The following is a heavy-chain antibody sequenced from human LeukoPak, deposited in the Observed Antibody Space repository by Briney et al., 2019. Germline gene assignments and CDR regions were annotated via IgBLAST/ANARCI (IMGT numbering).Heavy chain of an antibody. CDR1: GYTFTIYG. CDR2: LSPYNGNT. CDR3: AREESIGRYQFLHEY. Sequence: VASVKVSCKASGYTFTIYGISWGRQAPGQGLEWMGCLSPYNGNTRYLQTFQGRVTMTTDTSTSTAAMEVRSLRSDDTAVYYCAREESIGRYQFLHEYWGQGTLVTVSS. D-gene: IGHD1-26*01. J-gene: IGHJ4*02. V-gene: IGHV1-18*01.